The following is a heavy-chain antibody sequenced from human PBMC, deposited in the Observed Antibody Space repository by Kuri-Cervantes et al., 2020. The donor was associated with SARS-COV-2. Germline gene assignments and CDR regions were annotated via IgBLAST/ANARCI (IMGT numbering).Heavy chain of an antibody. Sequence: SETLSLTCTVSGGSIGSHYWARIRQPPGKGLEWIGYIFSYGITKNPNGSTNYNPSLKSRVTLSVDTSKNQFSLKLSSVTAADTAVYYCARGDWLLHRGYYYMDVWGKGTTVTVSS. CDR2: IFSYGITKNPNGST. CDR3: ARGDWLLHRGYYYMDV. D-gene: IGHD3-3*01. CDR1: GGSIGSHY. V-gene: IGHV4-4*08. J-gene: IGHJ6*03.